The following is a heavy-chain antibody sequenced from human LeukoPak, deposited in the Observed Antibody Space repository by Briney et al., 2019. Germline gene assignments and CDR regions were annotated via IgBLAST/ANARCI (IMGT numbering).Heavy chain of an antibody. CDR2: INPSGGST. Sequence: ASVKVSCKASGYTFTSYYMHWVRQAPEQGLEWMGIINPSGGSTSYPQKFQGRVTMTRDTSTSTVYMELSSLRSEDTAVYYCARAEWHGMDVWGQGTTVTVSS. J-gene: IGHJ6*02. CDR3: ARAEWHGMDV. D-gene: IGHD3-3*01. CDR1: GYTFTSYY. V-gene: IGHV1-46*01.